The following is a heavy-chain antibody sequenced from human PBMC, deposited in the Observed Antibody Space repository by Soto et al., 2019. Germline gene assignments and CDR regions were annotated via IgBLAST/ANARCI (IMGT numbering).Heavy chain of an antibody. CDR3: AKNFLDSSGYWDRDAFDI. CDR1: GFTFSSYA. J-gene: IGHJ3*02. V-gene: IGHV3-23*01. CDR2: ISGSGGST. Sequence: PGGSLRLSXAASGFTFSSYAMSWVRQAPGKGLEWVSAISGSGGSTYYADSVKGRFTISRDNSKNTLYLQMNSLRAEDTAVYYCAKNFLDSSGYWDRDAFDIWGQGTMVTVSS. D-gene: IGHD3-22*01.